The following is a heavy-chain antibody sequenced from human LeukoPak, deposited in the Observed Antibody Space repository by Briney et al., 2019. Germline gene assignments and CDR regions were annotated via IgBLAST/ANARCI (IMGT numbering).Heavy chain of an antibody. CDR3: ARYLGGGNFDL. D-gene: IGHD3-16*01. CDR1: GGSLSGYF. CDR2: MTQSGST. V-gene: IGHV4-34*01. Sequence: SETLSLTCAVYGGSLSGYFWSWVRQSPGKGLGWIEEMTQSGSTNSNPSLKSRVTVSADTSKNQLSLKLGSVTAADTAVYYCARYLGGGNFDLWGQGTMVTVSA. J-gene: IGHJ3*01.